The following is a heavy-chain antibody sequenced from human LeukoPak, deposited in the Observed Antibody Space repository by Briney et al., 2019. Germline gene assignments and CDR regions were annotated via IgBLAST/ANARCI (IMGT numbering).Heavy chain of an antibody. D-gene: IGHD4-17*01. Sequence: PSETLSLTCAVYGGSFSGYYWSWIRQPPGKGLEWIGEINHSGSTNYNPSLKSRVTISVDTSKNQFSLKLSSVTAADTAVYYCARHAPVTTDAFDILGQGTMVTVSS. J-gene: IGHJ3*02. CDR2: INHSGST. V-gene: IGHV4-34*01. CDR3: ARHAPVTTDAFDI. CDR1: GGSFSGYY.